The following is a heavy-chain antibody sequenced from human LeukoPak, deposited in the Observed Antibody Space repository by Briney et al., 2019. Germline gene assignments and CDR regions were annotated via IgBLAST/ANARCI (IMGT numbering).Heavy chain of an antibody. CDR2: ISSGSSTI. CDR3: ASLAWYCNGDCSYFDY. Sequence: GGSLRLSCAASGLSFSTYSMNWVRQAPGKVLEWVAYISSGSSTIHYADSVKGRFTISRDNARNSLYLKMNSLRAEDTAVYYCASLAWYCNGDCSYFDYWGQGTLVTVSS. J-gene: IGHJ4*02. D-gene: IGHD2-21*02. CDR1: GLSFSTYS. V-gene: IGHV3-48*01.